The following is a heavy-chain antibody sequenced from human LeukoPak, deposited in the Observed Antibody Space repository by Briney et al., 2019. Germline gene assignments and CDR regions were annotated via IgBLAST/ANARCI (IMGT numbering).Heavy chain of an antibody. D-gene: IGHD3-22*01. CDR3: ARGSEGYYDSSGHQPWDDAFDI. CDR1: GYTFTSYA. J-gene: IGHJ3*02. CDR2: INAGNGNT. Sequence: GASVKVSCKASGYTFTSYAMHWVRQAPGQRLEWMGWINAGNGNTKYSQEFQGRVTITRDTSASTAYMELSSLRSEDMAVYYCARGSEGYYDSSGHQPWDDAFDIWGQGTMVTVSS. V-gene: IGHV1-3*03.